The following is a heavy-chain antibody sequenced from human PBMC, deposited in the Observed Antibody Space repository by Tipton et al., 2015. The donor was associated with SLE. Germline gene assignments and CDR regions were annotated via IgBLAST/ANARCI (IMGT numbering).Heavy chain of an antibody. D-gene: IGHD2-8*02. V-gene: IGHV4-59*11. CDR1: GGSISSHY. Sequence: LRLSCTVSGGSISSHYWSWIRQPPGKGLEWIGYIYYSGSTNYNPSLKSRVTISVDTSKNQFSLKLSSVTAADTAVYHCARGFGTRGTGYFQHWGQGTLVTVSS. J-gene: IGHJ1*01. CDR2: IYYSGST. CDR3: ARGFGTRGTGYFQH.